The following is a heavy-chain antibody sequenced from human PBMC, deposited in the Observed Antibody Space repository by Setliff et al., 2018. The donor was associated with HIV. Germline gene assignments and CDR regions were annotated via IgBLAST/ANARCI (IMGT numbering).Heavy chain of an antibody. CDR2: ISSSGSSR. J-gene: IGHJ4*02. V-gene: IGHV3-48*03. CDR1: GFTFSSYE. CDR3: ARGGLQFLEPPPDY. Sequence: PGGSLRLSCADSGFTFSSYEMNWVRQAPGKGLEWVSYISSSGSSRYYADSVKGRFTISRDNAKNSLYLQMSSLRAEDTAVYYCARGGLQFLEPPPDYWGQGALVTVSS. D-gene: IGHD3-3*01.